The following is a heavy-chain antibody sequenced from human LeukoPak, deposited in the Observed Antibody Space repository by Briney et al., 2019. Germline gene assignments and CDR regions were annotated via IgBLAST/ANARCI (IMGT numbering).Heavy chain of an antibody. CDR1: GITLSNYG. CDR3: AKRGVVIRVILVGFYKEAYYFDS. CDR2: ISGSAGGT. J-gene: IGHJ4*02. V-gene: IGHV3-23*01. D-gene: IGHD3-22*01. Sequence: GGSLRLSCAVSGITLSNYGMSWVRQAPGKGLEWVAGISGSAGGTYYADSVKGRFTISRDNAKNTLYLQLNNRRAEDTAVYFCAKRGVVIRVILVGFYKEAYYFDSWGQGALVTVSS.